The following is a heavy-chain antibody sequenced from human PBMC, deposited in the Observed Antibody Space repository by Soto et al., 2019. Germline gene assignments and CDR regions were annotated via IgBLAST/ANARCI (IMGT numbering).Heavy chain of an antibody. Sequence: EEQLVESGGGLVQPGGSLRLSCAASGFMFSTYWMTWVRQAPGKGLEWVANINQDGSERNYVDAVKGRFTISRDNAKTSLLLQMNSLRAEDTAVYYCARGGHVIVVVISHWYFDLWGRGTLVTVSS. J-gene: IGHJ2*01. D-gene: IGHD3-22*01. V-gene: IGHV3-7*01. CDR2: INQDGSER. CDR1: GFMFSTYW. CDR3: ARGGHVIVVVISHWYFDL.